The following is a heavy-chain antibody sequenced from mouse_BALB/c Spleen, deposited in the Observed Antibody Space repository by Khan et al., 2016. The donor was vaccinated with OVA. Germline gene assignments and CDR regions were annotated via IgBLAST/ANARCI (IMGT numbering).Heavy chain of an antibody. V-gene: IGHV2-6-7*01. J-gene: IGHJ4*01. CDR3: ARAYYGNYREAMDY. D-gene: IGHD2-10*01. CDR1: GFSLTGYG. Sequence: QVQLQQSGPGLVAPSQSLSITCTVSGFSLTGYGVNWVRQPPGKGLEWLGMIWGDGSTAFTSALKSRLNLSKDNSKGEVFLKMNRLQTDDTARDYCARAYYGNYREAMDYWGQGTTVTVSS. CDR2: IWGDGST.